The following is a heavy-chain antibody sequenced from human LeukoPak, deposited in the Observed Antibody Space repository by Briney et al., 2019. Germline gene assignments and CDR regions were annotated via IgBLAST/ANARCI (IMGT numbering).Heavy chain of an antibody. J-gene: IGHJ4*02. CDR1: GFTFSSYW. V-gene: IGHV3-7*01. CDR3: VRAVRAASNY. CDR2: INQDGSEK. D-gene: IGHD6-25*01. Sequence: GGSLRLSCAASGFTFSSYWMSWVRQAPGERLEWVANINQDGSEKYSVDSVKGRFTISRDNAKNSLYLQMDSLRAEDTALYYSVRAVRAASNYWGQGTLVTVSS.